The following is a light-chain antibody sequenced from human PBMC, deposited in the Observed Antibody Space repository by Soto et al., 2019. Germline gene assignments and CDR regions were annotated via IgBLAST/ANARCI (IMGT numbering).Light chain of an antibody. CDR2: GAS. Sequence: EIVLTQSPGTLSLSPGERATLSCRASQSVSSSYLASYQQKPGQAPRLLIYGASSRATGIPDRFSGSGSGTDFTLTISRLEPEDFAVYYCEQYGSSAPTTFGQGTKVDIK. CDR3: EQYGSSAPTT. CDR1: QSVSSSY. V-gene: IGKV3-20*01. J-gene: IGKJ1*01.